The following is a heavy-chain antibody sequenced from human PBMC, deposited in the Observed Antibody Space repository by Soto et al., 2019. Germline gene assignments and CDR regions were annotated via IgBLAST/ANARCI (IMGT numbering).Heavy chain of an antibody. D-gene: IGHD3-22*01. Sequence: SETVSLTCAVYGGSFSGYYWSWIRQPPGKGLEWIGEINHSGSTNYNPSLKSRVTISVDTSKNQFSLKLSSVTAADTAVYYCARPHTYYYDSSGYLDYWGQGTLVTVSS. CDR1: GGSFSGYY. CDR3: ARPHTYYYDSSGYLDY. J-gene: IGHJ4*02. CDR2: INHSGST. V-gene: IGHV4-34*01.